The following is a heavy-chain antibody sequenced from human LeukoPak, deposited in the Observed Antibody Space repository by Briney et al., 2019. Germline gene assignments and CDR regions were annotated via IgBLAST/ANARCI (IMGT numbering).Heavy chain of an antibody. Sequence: PGGSLRLSCAASGFTFSSYGMHWVRQAPGKGLEWVAVIWYDGSNKYYADSVKGRFTISRDNSKNTPYLQMNSLRAEDTAVYYCAKDRSGSLWEPYYFDYWGQGTLVTVSS. D-gene: IGHD6-19*01. J-gene: IGHJ4*02. CDR3: AKDRSGSLWEPYYFDY. CDR1: GFTFSSYG. CDR2: IWYDGSNK. V-gene: IGHV3-33*06.